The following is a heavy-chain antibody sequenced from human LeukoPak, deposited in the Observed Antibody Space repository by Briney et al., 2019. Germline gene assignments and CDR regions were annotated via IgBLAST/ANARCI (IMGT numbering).Heavy chain of an antibody. V-gene: IGHV3-74*01. CDR2: INSDGSRI. Sequence: GGSLRLSCAASGFTLSDYWMHWVRQAPGKGLVWVSRINSDGSRIIYADSVKGRFTISRDNAKNTVYLQMNSLRADDTAVCFCARAPQIGFSGFDKNYWGQGTLVTVSS. CDR3: ARAPQIGFSGFDKNY. CDR1: GFTLSDYW. D-gene: IGHD5-12*01. J-gene: IGHJ4*02.